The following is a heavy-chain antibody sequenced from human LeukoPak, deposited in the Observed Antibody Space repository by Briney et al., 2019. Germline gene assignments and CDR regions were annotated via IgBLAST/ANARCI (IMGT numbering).Heavy chain of an antibody. Sequence: SQTLSLTCTVSGGSISSGSYYWSWIRQPAGKGLEWIGRIYTSGSTNYNPSLKSRVTISVDTSKNQFSLKLSSVTAADTAVYYCASAINYYDSSGYYYYYFDYWGQGTLVTVSS. V-gene: IGHV4-61*02. CDR1: GGSISSGSYY. J-gene: IGHJ4*02. D-gene: IGHD3-22*01. CDR3: ASAINYYDSSGYYYYYFDY. CDR2: IYTSGST.